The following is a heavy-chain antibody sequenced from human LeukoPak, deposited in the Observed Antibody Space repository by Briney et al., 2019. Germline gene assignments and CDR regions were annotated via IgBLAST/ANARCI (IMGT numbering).Heavy chain of an antibody. CDR3: AREGSGYSYGSYDY. D-gene: IGHD5-18*01. Sequence: PGGSLRLSCAASGFTFNMYSMNWVRQAPGKGLEWISYIRSSGTTIYYADSVKGRFTISRDNAKSSLFLQMNSLRAEDTAVYYCAREGSGYSYGSYDYWGQGTLVTVSS. CDR1: GFTFNMYS. CDR2: IRSSGTTI. J-gene: IGHJ4*02. V-gene: IGHV3-48*03.